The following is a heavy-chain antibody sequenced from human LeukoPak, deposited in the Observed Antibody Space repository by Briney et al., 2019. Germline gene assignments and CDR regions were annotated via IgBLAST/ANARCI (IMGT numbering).Heavy chain of an antibody. D-gene: IGHD2-8*02. J-gene: IGHJ4*02. CDR3: ARTGPEVLGLYYFDY. CDR2: INHSGST. V-gene: IGHV4-34*01. CDR1: GGSFSGYY. Sequence: PSETLSLTCAVYGGSFSGYYWSWIRQPPGKGLEWIGEINHSGSTNYNPSLKSRVTISVDTSKNQFSLKLSSVTAADTAVYYCARTGPEVLGLYYFDYWGQGTLVTVSS.